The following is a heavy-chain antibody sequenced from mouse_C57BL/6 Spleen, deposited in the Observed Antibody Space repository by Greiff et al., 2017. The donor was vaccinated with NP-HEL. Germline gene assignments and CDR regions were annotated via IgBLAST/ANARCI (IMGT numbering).Heavy chain of an antibody. Sequence: VKVVESGPGLVQPSQSLSITCTVSGFSLTSYGVHWVRQSPGKGLEWLGVIWSGGSTDYNAAFISRLSISKDNSKSQVFFKMNSLQADDTAIYYCARPNWDGDYYAMDYWGQGTSVTVSS. CDR2: IWSGGST. D-gene: IGHD4-1*02. CDR3: ARPNWDGDYYAMDY. J-gene: IGHJ4*01. CDR1: GFSLTSYG. V-gene: IGHV2-2*01.